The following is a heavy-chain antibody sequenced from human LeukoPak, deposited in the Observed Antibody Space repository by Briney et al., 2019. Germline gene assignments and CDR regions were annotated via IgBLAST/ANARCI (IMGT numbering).Heavy chain of an antibody. CDR2: ISGSGSII. V-gene: IGHV3-48*04. J-gene: IGHJ6*03. D-gene: IGHD3-10*01. Sequence: GGSLRLSCEASGFTFSSYSMNWVRQAPGKGLEWVSYISGSGSIIDYADSVKGRFTISRDNAKNSLYLQMNSLRAEDTAVYYCARGSMVVYYSMAVWGKGTTVTVSS. CDR1: GFTFSSYS. CDR3: ARGSMVVYYSMAV.